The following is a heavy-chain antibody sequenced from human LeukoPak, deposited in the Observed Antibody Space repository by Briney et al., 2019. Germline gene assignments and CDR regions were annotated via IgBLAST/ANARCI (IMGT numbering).Heavy chain of an antibody. J-gene: IGHJ4*02. Sequence: GGSLRLSCAASGFDFSTYTMNWVRQAPGKGLEWVSSISSNSIYVFYADSMKGRFTISRDNAKNSLSLQMNSLRAEDTAVYYCARDQVDRIWYFDYWGQGTLVTVSS. CDR1: GFDFSTYT. CDR3: ARDQVDRIWYFDY. CDR2: ISSNSIYV. V-gene: IGHV3-21*01. D-gene: IGHD1-14*01.